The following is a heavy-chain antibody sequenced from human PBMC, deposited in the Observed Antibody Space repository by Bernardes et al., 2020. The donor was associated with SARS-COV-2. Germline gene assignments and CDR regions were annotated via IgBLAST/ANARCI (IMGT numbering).Heavy chain of an antibody. CDR2: FDPEDGET. V-gene: IGHV1-24*01. CDR1: GYTLTELS. J-gene: IGHJ5*02. CDR3: ATGPPIAAAGTGGWFDP. Sequence: ASLKVSCKVSGYTLTELSMHWVRQAPGKGLEWMGGFDPEDGETIYAQKFQGRVTMTEDTSTDTAYMELSSLRSEDTAVYYCATGPPIAAAGTGGWFDPWGQGTLVTVSS. D-gene: IGHD6-13*01.